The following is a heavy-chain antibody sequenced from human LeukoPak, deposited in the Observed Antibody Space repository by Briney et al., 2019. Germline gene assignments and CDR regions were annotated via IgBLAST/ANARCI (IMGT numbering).Heavy chain of an antibody. D-gene: IGHD3-10*01. V-gene: IGHV3-7*01. J-gene: IGHJ3*02. CDR2: IKQDGSEK. Sequence: PGGSLRLSCAASGFTFSSYWMSWVRQAPGKGLEWVANIKQDGSEKYYVDSVKGRFTISRDNAKNSLYLQMNSLRAEDTAVYYCARASRNYGSGSYYKAGAFDIWGQGTMVTVSS. CDR3: ARASRNYGSGSYYKAGAFDI. CDR1: GFTFSSYW.